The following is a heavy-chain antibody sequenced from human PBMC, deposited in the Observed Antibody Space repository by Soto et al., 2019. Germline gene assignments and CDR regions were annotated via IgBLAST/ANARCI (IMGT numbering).Heavy chain of an antibody. J-gene: IGHJ4*02. CDR2: ISYDGSNK. D-gene: IGHD6-19*01. Sequence: ESGGGVVQPGRSLRLSCAASGFTFSSYAMHWVRQAPGKGLEWVAVISYDGSNKYYADSVKGRFTISRDNSKNTLYLQMNSLRAEDTAVYYCARDSVAGLDYWGQGTLVTVSS. V-gene: IGHV3-30-3*01. CDR3: ARDSVAGLDY. CDR1: GFTFSSYA.